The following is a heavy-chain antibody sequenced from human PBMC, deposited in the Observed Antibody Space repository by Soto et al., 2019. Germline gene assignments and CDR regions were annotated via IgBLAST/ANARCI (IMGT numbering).Heavy chain of an antibody. D-gene: IGHD2-15*01. J-gene: IGHJ4*02. CDR2: ISGSGGST. CDR1: EFTFSSYA. CDR3: AKDLDIVVVVAAMPDY. Sequence: PGGSLRLSCAASEFTFSSYAMSWVRQAPGKGLEWVSAISGSGGSTYYADSVKGRITISRDNSKNTLYLQMNSLRAEDTAVYYCAKDLDIVVVVAAMPDYWGQGTLVTVSS. V-gene: IGHV3-23*01.